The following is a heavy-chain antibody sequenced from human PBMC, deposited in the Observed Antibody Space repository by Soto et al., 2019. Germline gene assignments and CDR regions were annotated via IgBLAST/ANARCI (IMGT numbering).Heavy chain of an antibody. CDR3: ARGPYCSSTSCYINPRNYGMDV. CDR2: INSDGSST. Sequence: PGGSLRLSCAASGFTFSSYWMHWVRQAPGKGLVWVSRINSDGSSTSYADSVKGRFTISRDNAKNTLYLQMNSLRAEDTAVYYCARGPYCSSTSCYINPRNYGMDVWGQGTTVTVSS. V-gene: IGHV3-74*01. J-gene: IGHJ6*02. CDR1: GFTFSSYW. D-gene: IGHD2-2*02.